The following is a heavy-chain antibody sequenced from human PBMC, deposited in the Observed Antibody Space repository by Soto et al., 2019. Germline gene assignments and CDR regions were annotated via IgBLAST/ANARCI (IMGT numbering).Heavy chain of an antibody. CDR2: IWYDGSNK. V-gene: IGHV3-33*01. Sequence: PGGSLRLSCAASGFTFSSYGMHWVRQAPGKGLEWVAVIWYDGSNKYYADSVKGRFTISRDNSKNTLYLQMNSLRAEDTAVYYCARDHYSGYDYGYYFDYWGQGTLVTVSS. D-gene: IGHD5-12*01. CDR1: GFTFSSYG. CDR3: ARDHYSGYDYGYYFDY. J-gene: IGHJ4*02.